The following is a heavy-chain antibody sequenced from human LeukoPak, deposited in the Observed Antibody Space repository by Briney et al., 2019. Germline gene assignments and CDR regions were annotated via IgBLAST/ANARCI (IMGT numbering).Heavy chain of an antibody. CDR3: ARSPYYDSSGINFDY. CDR2: IHNSGST. J-gene: IGHJ4*02. CDR1: GGSISNFY. Sequence: SETLSLTCTVSGGSISNFYWSWIRQPPGKGLEWIGYIHNSGSTEYNPSLKSRVTISVVTAKNQFSLKVSSVTAADTAVYYCARSPYYDSSGINFDYWGQGTLVTVSS. D-gene: IGHD3-22*01. V-gene: IGHV4-59*01.